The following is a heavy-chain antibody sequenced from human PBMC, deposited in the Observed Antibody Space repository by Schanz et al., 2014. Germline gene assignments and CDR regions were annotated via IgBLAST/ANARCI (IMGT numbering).Heavy chain of an antibody. CDR2: IKYDSNEE. J-gene: IGHJ4*02. Sequence: EVQLVESGGGLIQPGGSLRLSCAASRFTFSSYTMHWVRQAPGKGLEWVVNIKYDSNEEYYTDSVKGRFTVSRDDAKNSVYLQMNSLRAEDTAIYSCARDVGFGEPHPFDYWGQGTLVTVSS. CDR1: RFTFSSYT. V-gene: IGHV3-7*01. CDR3: ARDVGFGEPHPFDY. D-gene: IGHD3-10*01.